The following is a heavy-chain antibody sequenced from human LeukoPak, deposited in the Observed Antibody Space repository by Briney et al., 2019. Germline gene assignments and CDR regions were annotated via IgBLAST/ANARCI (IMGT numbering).Heavy chain of an antibody. J-gene: IGHJ4*02. V-gene: IGHV1-8*02. D-gene: IGHD1-20*01. CDR1: GGTFSSYA. CDR3: ARGLKDNWNDFDY. Sequence: ASVKVSCKASGGTFSSYAISWVRQAPGQGLEWMGWMNPNSGNTGYAQKFQGRVTMTRNTSISTAYMELSSLRSEDTAVYYCARGLKDNWNDFDYWGQGTLVTVSS. CDR2: MNPNSGNT.